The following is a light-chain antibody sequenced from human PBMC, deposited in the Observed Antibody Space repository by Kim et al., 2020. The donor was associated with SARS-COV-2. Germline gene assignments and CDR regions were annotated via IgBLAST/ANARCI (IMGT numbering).Light chain of an antibody. CDR2: GAS. CDR1: QGISSW. V-gene: IGKV1-12*01. CDR3: QQSNSFPLT. J-gene: IGKJ4*01. Sequence: DIQMTQSPSYVSASVGERVTITCRASQGISSWLAWYQQKPGKAPDLLIYGASSLQRGIPSRFSGSGYGTEFALTINSLQPEDSATYYCQQSNSFPLTFGGGTKVDIK.